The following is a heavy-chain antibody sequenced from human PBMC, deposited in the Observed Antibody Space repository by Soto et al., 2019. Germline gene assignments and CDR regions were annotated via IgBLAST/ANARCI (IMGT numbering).Heavy chain of an antibody. CDR3: ARDQVVGATYGMDV. J-gene: IGHJ6*02. CDR2: ISAYNGNT. CDR1: GYTFTSYG. D-gene: IGHD1-26*01. Sequence: ASVKVSCKASGYTFTSYGISWVRQAPGQGLEWMGWISAYNGNTNYAQELQGRVTMTTDTSTSTAYMELRSLRSDDTAMYYCARDQVVGATYGMDVWGQGTTVTVSS. V-gene: IGHV1-18*01.